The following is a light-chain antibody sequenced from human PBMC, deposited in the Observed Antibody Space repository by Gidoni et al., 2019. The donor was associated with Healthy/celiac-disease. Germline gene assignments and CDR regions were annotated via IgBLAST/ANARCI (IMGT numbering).Light chain of an antibody. Sequence: DIQMTQSPSSLSASVGDRVTITCRASQGISNYLAWYQQKPGKVPKLLIYAASTLQSGVLSRFSGSGSGTDFTLTISSLQPEDVATYYCQKYNSAPHTFXQXTKLEIK. CDR2: AAS. CDR1: QGISNY. J-gene: IGKJ2*01. V-gene: IGKV1-27*01. CDR3: QKYNSAPHT.